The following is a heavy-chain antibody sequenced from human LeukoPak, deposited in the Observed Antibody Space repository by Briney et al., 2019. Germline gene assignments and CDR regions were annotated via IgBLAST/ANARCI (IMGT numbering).Heavy chain of an antibody. V-gene: IGHV4-59*01. CDR2: IYYSGST. CDR1: GGSISSYY. D-gene: IGHD1-26*01. J-gene: IGHJ4*02. CDR3: ASSVGATSALDY. Sequence: SETLSLTCTVSGGSISSYYWSWIRQPPGKGLEWIGYIYYSGSTNYNPSLKSRVTISEDTSKNQFSLKLSSVTAADTAVYYCASSVGATSALDYWGQGTLVTVSS.